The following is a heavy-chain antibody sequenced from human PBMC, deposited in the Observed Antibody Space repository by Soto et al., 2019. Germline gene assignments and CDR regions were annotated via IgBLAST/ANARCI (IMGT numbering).Heavy chain of an antibody. CDR3: ARGLRYFDWPVEP. D-gene: IGHD3-9*01. V-gene: IGHV1-3*01. J-gene: IGHJ5*02. CDR1: GYTFTSYA. Sequence: ASVKVSCKASGYTFTSYAMHWVRQAPGQRLEWMGWINAGNGNTKYSQKFQGRVTITRDTSASTAYMELSSLRSEDTAVYYCARGLRYFDWPVEPWGQETLGTLS. CDR2: INAGNGNT.